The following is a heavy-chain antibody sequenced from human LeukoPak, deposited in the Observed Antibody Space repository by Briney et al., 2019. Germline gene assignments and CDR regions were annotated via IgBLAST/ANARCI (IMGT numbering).Heavy chain of an antibody. Sequence: PSETLSLTCTVSGGSISSSSYYWGWIRQPPGKGLEWIGSIYYSGSTYYNPPLKSRVTISVDTSKNQFSPKLSSVTAADTAVYYCARALTGCGGDCHHGYWGQGTLVTVSS. V-gene: IGHV4-39*01. CDR2: IYYSGST. CDR3: ARALTGCGGDCHHGY. J-gene: IGHJ4*02. CDR1: GGSISSSSYY. D-gene: IGHD2-21*02.